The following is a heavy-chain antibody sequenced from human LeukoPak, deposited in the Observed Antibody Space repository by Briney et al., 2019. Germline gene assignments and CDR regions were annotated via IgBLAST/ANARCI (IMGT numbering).Heavy chain of an antibody. Sequence: GGSLRLSCAASGFTFSSYSMNWVRQAPGKGLEWVAVISYDGSNKYYADSVKGRFTISRDNSKNTLYLQMNSLRAEDTAVYYCAKDLLLGIAVAGDWGQGTLVTVSS. D-gene: IGHD6-19*01. CDR3: AKDLLLGIAVAGD. CDR1: GFTFSSYS. V-gene: IGHV3-30*18. J-gene: IGHJ4*02. CDR2: ISYDGSNK.